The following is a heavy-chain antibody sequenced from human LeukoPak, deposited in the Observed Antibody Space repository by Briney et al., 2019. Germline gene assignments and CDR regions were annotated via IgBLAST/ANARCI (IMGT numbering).Heavy chain of an antibody. J-gene: IGHJ5*01. CDR3: AKNPSLGTYFRFDS. V-gene: IGHV3-23*01. Sequence: GGSLRLSCTASGFTFINYAVSWVRQVPGKGLEWVSAISGSGGTTYYADSVKGRFTIPRDNSKNTLYLQMNSLRAEDTAIYYCAKNPSLGTYFRFDSWGQGTLVTVSS. D-gene: IGHD2/OR15-2a*01. CDR1: GFTFINYA. CDR2: ISGSGGTT.